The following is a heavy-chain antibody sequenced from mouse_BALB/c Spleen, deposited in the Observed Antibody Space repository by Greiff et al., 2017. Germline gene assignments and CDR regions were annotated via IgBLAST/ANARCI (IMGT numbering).Heavy chain of an antibody. CDR2: ISYDGSN. D-gene: IGHD1-1*01. CDR3: ARGEGLDGPLRAWFAD. CDR1: GYSITSGYY. Sequence: EVQLQESGPGLVKPSQSLSLTCSVTGYSITSGYYWNWIRQFPGNKLEWMGYISYDGSNNYNPSLKNRISITRDTSKNQFFLKLNSVTTEDTATYYCARGEGLDGPLRAWFADWGQGTLVTVSA. J-gene: IGHJ3*01. V-gene: IGHV3-6*02.